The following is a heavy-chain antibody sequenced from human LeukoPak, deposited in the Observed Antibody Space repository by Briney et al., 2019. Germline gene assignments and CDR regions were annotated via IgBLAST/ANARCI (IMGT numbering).Heavy chain of an antibody. J-gene: IGHJ4*02. CDR1: GFTFSNYW. CDR2: IKEDGSDK. Sequence: SGGSLRLSCIASGFTFSNYWMSWVRQGPGEGLEWVASIKEDGSDKYYVDSVKGRFTISRDNTKNSLFVQMSSLRAEDTAVYYCARLKDALTIFVCWGEGILVTVSS. CDR3: ARLKDALTIFVC. D-gene: IGHD3-10*02. V-gene: IGHV3-7*01.